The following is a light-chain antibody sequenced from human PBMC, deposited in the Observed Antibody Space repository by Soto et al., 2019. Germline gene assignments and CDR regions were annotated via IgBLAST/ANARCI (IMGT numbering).Light chain of an antibody. CDR3: CSYAGSYTWV. CDR1: NSDVGAYNY. J-gene: IGLJ3*02. CDR2: DVS. Sequence: QSVLTQPRSVSGSPGQSVTTSCIGTNSDVGAYNYVSWYQQHPGKAPKLMLYDVSRRPSGVPDRFSGSKSGNTASLTISGLQAEDEADYYCCSYAGSYTWVFGGGTKLTVL. V-gene: IGLV2-11*01.